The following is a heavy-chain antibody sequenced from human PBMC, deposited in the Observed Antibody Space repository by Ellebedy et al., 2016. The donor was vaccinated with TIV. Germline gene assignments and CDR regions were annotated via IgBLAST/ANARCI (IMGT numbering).Heavy chain of an antibody. CDR1: GFTFTSSA. Sequence: AASVKVSCKAAGFTFTSSAVQWVRQARGQRLEWIVLIVVGNGDTIYAQKFQERVTITRDMSTSTAYMELSSLRSEDTAVYYCAAGDFDYWGQGTLVTVSS. J-gene: IGHJ4*02. V-gene: IGHV1-58*01. CDR3: AAGDFDY. CDR2: IVVGNGDT.